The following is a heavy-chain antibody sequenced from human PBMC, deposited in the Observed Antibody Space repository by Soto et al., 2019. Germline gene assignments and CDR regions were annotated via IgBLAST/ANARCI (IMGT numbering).Heavy chain of an antibody. Sequence: QVQLVQSGAEVKKPGSSVKVSCKASGGTFSSYTISWVRQAPGQGIEWTGRIIPILGIANYAQKFQGRVTITADNSTSKDYMELSSLRSEDTAVYYCATDHERTESGGNIYYYYYMDVWGKVTTVTVS. CDR1: GGTFSSYT. D-gene: IGHD3-16*01. CDR3: ATDHERTESGGNIYYYYYMDV. J-gene: IGHJ6*03. V-gene: IGHV1-69*02. CDR2: IIPILGIA.